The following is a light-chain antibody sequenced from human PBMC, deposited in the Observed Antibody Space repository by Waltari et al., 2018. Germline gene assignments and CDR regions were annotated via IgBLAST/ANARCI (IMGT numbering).Light chain of an antibody. CDR2: WAS. J-gene: IGKJ2*01. CDR1: HNLVWRCNFKNY. CDR3: QQYDSTPPT. Sequence: DVMMTPSPASLAASSAGRAATHCNCSHNLVWRCNFKNYLAWYQQKPGQTPKLLIYWASTRDAGVPDRFSGSGSGTNFTLTISGLQAEDVAVYYCQQYDSTPPTFGQGTKLKIK. V-gene: IGKV4-1*01.